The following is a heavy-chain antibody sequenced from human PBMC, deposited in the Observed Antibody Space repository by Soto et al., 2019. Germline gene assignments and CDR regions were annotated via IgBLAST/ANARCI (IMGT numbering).Heavy chain of an antibody. Sequence: SETLSLTCAVNGGSFSDYFWSWVRQPPGKGLEWIGEISHSGSTSYNPSLKSRVTISIDTSKNQFSLKLSSVSAADTAMYYCARGLQRRFGGYKGLGYHGMDVWGQGTTVTVSS. CDR2: ISHSGST. CDR1: GGSFSDYF. D-gene: IGHD5-12*01. J-gene: IGHJ6*02. V-gene: IGHV4-34*01. CDR3: ARGLQRRFGGYKGLGYHGMDV.